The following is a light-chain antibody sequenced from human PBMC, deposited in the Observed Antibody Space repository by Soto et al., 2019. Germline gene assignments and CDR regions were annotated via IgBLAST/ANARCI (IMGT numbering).Light chain of an antibody. CDR2: ASS. CDR1: QTINNY. Sequence: DIEMTQSPSSLSASVGDRVTITCRTRQTINNYLNWYQQKPGEAPKLLIYASSTLHSGVSSRFSGSGSGTDFTLTISCLQSEDFATYYCQQYYSYPITFGQGTRLEIK. CDR3: QQYYSYPIT. V-gene: IGKV1-39*01. J-gene: IGKJ5*01.